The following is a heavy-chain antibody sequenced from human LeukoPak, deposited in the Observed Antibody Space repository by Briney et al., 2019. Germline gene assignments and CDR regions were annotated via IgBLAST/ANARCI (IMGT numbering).Heavy chain of an antibody. D-gene: IGHD1-26*01. Sequence: GESLKISCKGSGYSFTDHWIGCVRQMPGKGLEWMGVIYPGDSDARYSLSFQGQVTISADKSISTAYLQWSSLKASDTAMYYCARTYGGTSYSCFDPWGQGTLVTVSS. CDR3: ARTYGGTSYSCFDP. CDR2: IYPGDSDA. J-gene: IGHJ5*02. V-gene: IGHV5-51*01. CDR1: GYSFTDHW.